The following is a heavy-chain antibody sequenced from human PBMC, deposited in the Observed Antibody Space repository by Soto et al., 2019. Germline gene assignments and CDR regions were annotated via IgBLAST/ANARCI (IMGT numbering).Heavy chain of an antibody. Sequence: PSETLSLTCTVSGGSISSSSYYWGWIRQPPGKGLEWIGSIYYSGSTYYNPSLKSRVTISVDTSKTQFPLKLSSVTAADTAVYYCARQLKTDTAMVTDWYFDLWGRGTLVTVSS. J-gene: IGHJ2*01. CDR1: GGSISSSSYY. D-gene: IGHD5-18*01. CDR3: ARQLKTDTAMVTDWYFDL. CDR2: IYYSGST. V-gene: IGHV4-39*01.